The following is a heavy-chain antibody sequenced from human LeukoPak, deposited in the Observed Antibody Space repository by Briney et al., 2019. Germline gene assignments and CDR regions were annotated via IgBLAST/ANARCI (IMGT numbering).Heavy chain of an antibody. D-gene: IGHD6-19*01. J-gene: IGHJ4*02. CDR1: GYSFTSYW. V-gene: IGHV5-51*01. CDR2: IYPGDSDT. CDR3: ARQISAVAGTGGFDY. Sequence: GASLKISCKGSGYSFTSYWIGWVRQMPGKGLEWMGIIYPGDSDTRYSPSFQGQVTISADKSISTAYLQWSSLKASDTAMYYCARQISAVAGTGGFDYWGQGTLVTVSS.